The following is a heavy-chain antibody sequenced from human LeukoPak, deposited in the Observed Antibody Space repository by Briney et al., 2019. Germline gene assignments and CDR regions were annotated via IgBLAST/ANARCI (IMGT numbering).Heavy chain of an antibody. V-gene: IGHV1-69*05. Sequence: VASVKVSCKASGGTFSSYAISWVRQAPGQGLEWMGGIIPIFGTANYAQKFQGRVTITTDESTSTAYMELSSLRSEDTAVYYCARDTGSYLDYWGQGTLVTVSP. D-gene: IGHD3-10*01. J-gene: IGHJ4*02. CDR3: ARDTGSYLDY. CDR1: GGTFSSYA. CDR2: IIPIFGTA.